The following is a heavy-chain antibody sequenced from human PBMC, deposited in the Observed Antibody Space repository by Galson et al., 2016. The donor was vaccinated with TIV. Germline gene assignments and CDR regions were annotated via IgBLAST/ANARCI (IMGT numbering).Heavy chain of an antibody. D-gene: IGHD6-6*01. J-gene: IGHJ4*02. V-gene: IGHV1-18*01. CDR1: GYTFSNFA. Sequence: SVKASCKASGYTFSNFAITWVRQAPGQGLEWMGYMSAYSGASNYAQEFQGRVTITTDTSTSTAYMELRNLRFDDTAVYYCARYSSTSSRRFDYWGQGTLVTVS. CDR2: MSAYSGAS. CDR3: ARYSSTSSRRFDY.